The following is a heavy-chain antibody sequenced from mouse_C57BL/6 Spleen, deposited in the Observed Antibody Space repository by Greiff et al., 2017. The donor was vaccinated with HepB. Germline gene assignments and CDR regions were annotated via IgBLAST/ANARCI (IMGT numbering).Heavy chain of an antibody. D-gene: IGHD4-1*01. V-gene: IGHV6-3*01. J-gene: IGHJ1*03. CDR3: TENWAYWYFDV. CDR1: GFTFSNYW. CDR2: IRLKSDNYAT. Sequence: VQLKESGGGLVQPGGSMRLSCVASGFTFSNYWMNWVRQSPEKGLEWVAQIRLKSDNYATHYAESVKGRFTISRDDSKSSVYLQMNNLRAEDTGIYYCTENWAYWYFDVWGTGTTVTVSS.